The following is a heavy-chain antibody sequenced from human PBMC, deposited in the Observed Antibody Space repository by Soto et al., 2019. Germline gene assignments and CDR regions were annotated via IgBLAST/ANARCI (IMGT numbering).Heavy chain of an antibody. D-gene: IGHD6-19*01. CDR2: ISGSGGST. CDR1: GFTFSSYA. V-gene: IGHV3-23*01. J-gene: IGHJ4*02. Sequence: GGSLRLSCAASGFTFSSYAMSWVRQAPGKGLEWVSAISGSGGSTYYADSVKGRFTISRDNSKNTLYLQMNSLRAEDTAVYYCTTVSIAVAGTDYYFDYWGQGTLVTVSS. CDR3: TTVSIAVAGTDYYFDY.